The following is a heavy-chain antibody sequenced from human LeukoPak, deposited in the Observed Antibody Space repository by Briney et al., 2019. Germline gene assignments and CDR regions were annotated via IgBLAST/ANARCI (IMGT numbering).Heavy chain of an antibody. CDR3: VRDRYGGPDNYYYYYGMDV. CDR2: IKQDGSEK. D-gene: IGHD1-26*01. Sequence: GGSLRLSCAASGFTFSSYWMSWVRQAPGKGLEWVANIKQDGSEKYYVDSVKGRFTISRDNAKNSLYLQMNSLRAEDTAVYYCVRDRYGGPDNYYYYYGMDVWGQGTTVTVSS. J-gene: IGHJ6*02. CDR1: GFTFSSYW. V-gene: IGHV3-7*01.